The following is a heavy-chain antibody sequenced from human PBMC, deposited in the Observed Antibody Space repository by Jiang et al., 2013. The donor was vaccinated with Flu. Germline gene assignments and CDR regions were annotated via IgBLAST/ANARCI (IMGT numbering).Heavy chain of an antibody. V-gene: IGHV5-51*01. D-gene: IGHD5-12*01. CDR3: ARRASGGNDRDAFDT. J-gene: IGHJ3*02. CDR2: VNPRDSET. CDR1: GYKFSNYW. Sequence: EVRRPGEALKISCQGAGYKFSNYWIGWVRQVSGKGLEWMGVVNPRDSETRYSPSFQGRVTMSADKSTNIAYLELSSLKAPDTATYYCARRASGGNDRDAFDTWGQGTLVTVSS.